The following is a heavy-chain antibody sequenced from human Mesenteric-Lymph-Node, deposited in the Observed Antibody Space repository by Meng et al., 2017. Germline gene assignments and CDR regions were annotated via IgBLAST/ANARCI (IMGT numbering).Heavy chain of an antibody. Sequence: QVQLQESGPGLVKPSQTLSLICTVSGGSISSGDYYWSWTRQPPGKGLEWIGEINHSGSTNYNPSLKSRVTISVDTSKNQFSLKLSSVTAADTAVYYCARGGGNSWYIDYWGQGTLVTVSS. J-gene: IGHJ4*02. V-gene: IGHV4-30-4*01. CDR1: GGSISSGDYY. CDR3: ARGGGNSWYIDY. CDR2: INHSGST. D-gene: IGHD6-13*01.